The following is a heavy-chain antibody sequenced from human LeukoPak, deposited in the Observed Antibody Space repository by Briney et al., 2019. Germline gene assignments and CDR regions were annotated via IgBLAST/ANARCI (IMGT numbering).Heavy chain of an antibody. J-gene: IGHJ4*02. CDR3: ARVMGIAAAAPDY. Sequence: SETLSLTCTVSGGSISSGDYYWSWIRQPPGKGLEWIGYIYYSGSTYYNPSLKSRVTISVDTSKNQFSLKLSSVTAADTAVYHCARVMGIAAAAPDYWGQGTLVTVSS. D-gene: IGHD6-13*01. V-gene: IGHV4-30-4*02. CDR1: GGSISSGDYY. CDR2: IYYSGST.